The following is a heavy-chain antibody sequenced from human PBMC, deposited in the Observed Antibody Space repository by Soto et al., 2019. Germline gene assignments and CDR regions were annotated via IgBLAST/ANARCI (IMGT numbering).Heavy chain of an antibody. CDR3: ARGWLRRGYLDY. D-gene: IGHD5-12*01. V-gene: IGHV3-23*01. CDR1: GFTFSSYA. Sequence: PGGSLRLSCAASGFTFSSYAMSWVRQAPGKGLEWVSVISGSDDSTYYADSVKGRFTISRDNSKNTLYLQMNSLRAGDTAVYYCARGWLRRGYLDYWGQGTLVTVSS. CDR2: ISGSDDST. J-gene: IGHJ4*02.